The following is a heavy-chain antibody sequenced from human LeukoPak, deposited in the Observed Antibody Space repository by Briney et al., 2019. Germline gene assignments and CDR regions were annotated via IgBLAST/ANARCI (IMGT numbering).Heavy chain of an antibody. CDR3: AREELWFGELSCLDY. CDR2: INPNSGGT. V-gene: IGHV1-2*02. Sequence: ASVKVSCKSPVYTFTGYYMYWVRQAPGQGLEWMGWINPNSGGTNYAQKFQGRVTMTRDTSISTAYMELSRLRSDDTAVYYCAREELWFGELSCLDYWGQGILVTVSS. J-gene: IGHJ4*02. CDR1: VYTFTGYY. D-gene: IGHD3-10*01.